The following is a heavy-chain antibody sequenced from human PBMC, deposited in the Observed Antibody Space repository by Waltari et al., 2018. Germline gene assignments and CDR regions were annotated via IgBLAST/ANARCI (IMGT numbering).Heavy chain of an antibody. CDR1: GGTFSSYA. V-gene: IGHV1-69*15. CDR2: IIPIFGTA. Sequence: QVQLVQSGAEVKKPGFSVKLTCKASGGTFSSYAISLVRQAPGQWLEWMGRIIPIFGTASYAQKFQGRVTITAYESTSTAYMELSSLRSEDTAVYYCASNSHLVRGVGSDYWGQGTLVTVSS. J-gene: IGHJ4*02. CDR3: ASNSHLVRGVGSDY. D-gene: IGHD3-10*01.